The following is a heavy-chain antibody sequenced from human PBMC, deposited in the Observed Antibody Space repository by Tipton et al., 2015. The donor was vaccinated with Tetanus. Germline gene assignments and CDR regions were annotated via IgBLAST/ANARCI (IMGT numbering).Heavy chain of an antibody. Sequence: QVQLVQSGAEVKKPGASVRVSCKASGFTFIAYYVYWVRQAPGQGLEWMGRINPNGGGTSYAQKFRGRVTMTRDTSISTAYMELSSLRSDDTAVYYCARDRGDYIYYGMDVWGQGTTVTVSS. CDR3: ARDRGDYIYYGMDV. D-gene: IGHD3-22*01. CDR1: GFTFIAYY. CDR2: INPNGGGT. J-gene: IGHJ6*02. V-gene: IGHV1-2*06.